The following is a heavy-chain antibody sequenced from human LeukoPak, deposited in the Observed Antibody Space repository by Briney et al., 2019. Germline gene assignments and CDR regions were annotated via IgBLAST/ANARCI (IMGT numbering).Heavy chain of an antibody. J-gene: IGHJ5*02. D-gene: IGHD6-19*01. CDR3: ARGDIAVAGRGLNWFDP. CDR1: GYTFTGYY. CDR2: INPNSGGT. V-gene: IGHV1-2*02. Sequence: APVKVSCKASGYTFTGYYMHWVRQAPGQGLEWMGWINPNSGGTNYAQKFQGRVTMTRDTSISTAYMELSRLRSDDTAVYYCARGDIAVAGRGLNWFDPWGQGTLVTVSS.